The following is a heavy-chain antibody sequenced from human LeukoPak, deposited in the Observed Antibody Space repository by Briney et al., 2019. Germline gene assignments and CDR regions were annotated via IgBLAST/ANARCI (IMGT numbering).Heavy chain of an antibody. CDR2: IWYDGSKK. CDR3: ARAHSSSSAFDL. D-gene: IGHD6-6*01. CDR1: GFTFSDYG. J-gene: IGHJ4*02. Sequence: GGSLRLSCAASGFTFSDYGIHWVRQAPGQGLEWVALIWYDGSKKYYADSVKGRFTISRDNTKNTLYLQLNSLRADDTAVYYCARAHSSSSAFDLWGQGTLVTVSS. V-gene: IGHV3-33*01.